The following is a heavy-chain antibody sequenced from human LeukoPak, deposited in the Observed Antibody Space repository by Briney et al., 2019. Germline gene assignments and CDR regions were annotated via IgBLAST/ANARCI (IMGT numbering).Heavy chain of an antibody. D-gene: IGHD6-13*01. V-gene: IGHV5-51*01. J-gene: IGHJ4*02. CDR2: IYPGDSDT. CDR3: ARHSSSWFFDY. Sequence: GESLKISFKGSGYRFTSYWIGWVRPMPGKGLEWMGIIYPGDSDTRYSPSFQGQVTISADKSISTPYLQWSSLKASDTAMYYCARHSSSWFFDYWGQGTLVTVSS. CDR1: GYRFTSYW.